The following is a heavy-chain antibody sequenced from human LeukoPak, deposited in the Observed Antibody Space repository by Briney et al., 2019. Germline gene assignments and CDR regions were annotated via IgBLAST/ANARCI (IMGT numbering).Heavy chain of an antibody. CDR2: IRYDGSNK. J-gene: IGHJ3*02. V-gene: IGHV3-30*02. D-gene: IGHD2/OR15-2a*01. Sequence: PGGSLRLSCAASGFTFSSYGMQWVRQAAGKGLEWVAFIRYDGSNKYYADSVKGRFTISRDNSKNTLYLQMNSLRAEDTAVYYCAKDFSAGDAFDIWGQGTMVTVSS. CDR3: AKDFSAGDAFDI. CDR1: GFTFSSYG.